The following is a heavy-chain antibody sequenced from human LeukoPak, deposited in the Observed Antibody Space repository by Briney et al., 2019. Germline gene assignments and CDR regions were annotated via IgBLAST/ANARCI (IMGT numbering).Heavy chain of an antibody. J-gene: IGHJ4*02. CDR2: ISSSGSTI. Sequence: PGGSLRLSCAASGFTFSDYHMSWIRQAPGKGLEWVSYISSSGSTIYYADSVKGRFTISRDNAKNSLYLQMNSLRAEDTAVYYCARFDYSGVYFDYWGQGTLVTVSS. CDR3: ARFDYSGVYFDY. V-gene: IGHV3-11*01. CDR1: GFTFSDYH. D-gene: IGHD2-21*01.